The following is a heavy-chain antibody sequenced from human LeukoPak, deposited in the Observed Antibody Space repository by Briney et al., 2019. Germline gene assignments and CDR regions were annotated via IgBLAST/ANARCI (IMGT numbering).Heavy chain of an antibody. J-gene: IGHJ5*02. V-gene: IGHV4-59*08. Sequence: SETLSLTCSVSGDSLSSHYWSWIRQPPGKGPGWIGYIHGSGSTHYDPSLRSRVTISEDTSKNQFYLDVTSVTAADTALYYCARNVGWYTCGTWGQGILVTVSS. CDR3: ARNVGWYTCGT. CDR2: IHGSGST. D-gene: IGHD6-19*01. CDR1: GDSLSSHY.